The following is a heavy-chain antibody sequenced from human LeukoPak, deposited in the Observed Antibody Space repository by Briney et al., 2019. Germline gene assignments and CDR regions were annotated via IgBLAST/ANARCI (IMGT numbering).Heavy chain of an antibody. D-gene: IGHD3-22*01. CDR3: ARGTAYYYDSRQSYFDY. CDR1: GFTFSDYN. Sequence: PGGSLRLSCAASGFTFSDYNMRWIRQAPGKGLEWVSSISRSGSTKYYADSVKGRFTISRDNAKSSLYLQMNSLRAEDTAVYYCARGTAYYYDSRQSYFDYWGQGTLVTVSS. CDR2: ISRSGSTK. V-gene: IGHV3-11*04. J-gene: IGHJ4*02.